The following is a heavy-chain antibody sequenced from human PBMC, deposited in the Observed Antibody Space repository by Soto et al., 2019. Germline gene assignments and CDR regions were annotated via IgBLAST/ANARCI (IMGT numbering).Heavy chain of an antibody. CDR2: IWYDGSNK. D-gene: IGHD2-15*01. V-gene: IGHV3-33*01. CDR3: ARVISVVGYFDY. CDR1: GFTFSSYG. J-gene: IGHJ4*02. Sequence: QVQLVESGGGVVQPGRSLRLSCAASGFTFSSYGMHWVRQAPGKGLEWVAVIWYDGSNKYYADSVKGRFTISRDNSKNTLYLQMNSLRAEDTAVYYCARVISVVGYFDYWGQGTLVTVSS.